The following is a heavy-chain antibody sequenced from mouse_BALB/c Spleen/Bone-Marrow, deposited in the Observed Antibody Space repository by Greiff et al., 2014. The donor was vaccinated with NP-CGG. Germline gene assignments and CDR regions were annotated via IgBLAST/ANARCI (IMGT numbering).Heavy chain of an antibody. Sequence: GQLKGSGGGLVQPGGSFGLSRATFCVPFTVFYMRWGRPPPGKALSGLGFFRNKAKGYTTEYIPSVKGRFTISRDDSQSILYLQMNTLRAEDSATYYCARDRNNDTNWYFDVWGAGTTVTVSS. CDR1: CVPFTVFY. CDR2: FRNKAKGYTT. J-gene: IGHJ1*01. V-gene: IGHV7-3*02. CDR3: ARDRNNDTNWYFDV. D-gene: IGHD2-12*01.